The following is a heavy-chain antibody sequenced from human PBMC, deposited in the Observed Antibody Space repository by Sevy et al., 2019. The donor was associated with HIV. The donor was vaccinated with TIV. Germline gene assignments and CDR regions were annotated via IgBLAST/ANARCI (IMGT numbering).Heavy chain of an antibody. Sequence: RGYLRLSCAASGFTFSNYGIHWVRQPPGKGLERVAVIWSDGNKKYYADSVKGRFTISRDNSKNTLFLQMNSLRAEDTADYYCARWPLRCCTSTSCYEGDYYYYGMDVWGQGTTVPVSS. CDR3: ARWPLRCCTSTSCYEGDYYYYGMDV. J-gene: IGHJ6*02. CDR1: GFTFSNYG. D-gene: IGHD2-2*01. V-gene: IGHV3-33*01. CDR2: IWSDGNKK.